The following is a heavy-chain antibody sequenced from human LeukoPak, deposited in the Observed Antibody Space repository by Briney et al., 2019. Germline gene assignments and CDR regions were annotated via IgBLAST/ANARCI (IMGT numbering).Heavy chain of an antibody. CDR2: IYRDDDE. V-gene: IGHV2-5*02. D-gene: IGHD3-10*01. Sequence: SGPTLVNPTQTLTLTCTFSGFSVSTSDVGVGWIRQPPGKALEWLALIYRDDDERYSPSLRSRLTITKDTSENQVVLTMTNIDPVDTGTYFCARLGVQGVPDEFDYWGQGILVTVSS. CDR3: ARLGVQGVPDEFDY. J-gene: IGHJ4*02. CDR1: GFSVSTSDVG.